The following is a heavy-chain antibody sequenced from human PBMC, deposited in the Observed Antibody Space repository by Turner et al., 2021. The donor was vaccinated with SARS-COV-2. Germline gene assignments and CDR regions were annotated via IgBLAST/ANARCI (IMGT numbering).Heavy chain of an antibody. D-gene: IGHD6-19*01. CDR1: GFPLSSYA. CDR3: SNPPGGQWRVLALVFDY. Sequence: EVQLLESGGGLVQPGGFLGPTGAGSGFPLSSYAMSWVRRSPGKGLVWVSDSSGSVYNTYYADSVKCRFTIARVNSKNTLYLQMNSLRAEDTAVYYCSNPPGGQWRVLALVFDYWGQGTLVTVSS. J-gene: IGHJ4*02. V-gene: IGHV3-23*01. CDR2: SSGSVYNT.